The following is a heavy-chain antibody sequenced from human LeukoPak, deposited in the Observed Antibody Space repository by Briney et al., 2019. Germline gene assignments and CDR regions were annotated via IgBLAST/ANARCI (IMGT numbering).Heavy chain of an antibody. CDR2: IYNDGNT. CDR3: ARDREVVTAKAQMDV. V-gene: IGHV3-53*01. J-gene: IGHJ6*03. CDR1: GFTVSTNH. D-gene: IGHD2-21*02. Sequence: GGSLRLSCAVSGFTVSTNHMSWVRQAPGRGLEWVPVIYNDGNTYYTDSVKGRFTISRDNSKNTVFLQMNSLRVEDTAVYYCARDREVVTAKAQMDVWGKGTTVTVSS.